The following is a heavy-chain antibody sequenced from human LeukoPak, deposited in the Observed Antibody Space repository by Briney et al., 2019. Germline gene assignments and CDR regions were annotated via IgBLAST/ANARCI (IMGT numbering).Heavy chain of an antibody. J-gene: IGHJ4*02. D-gene: IGHD5/OR15-5a*01. CDR1: GDTIISTTYC. Sequence: SETLSLTCNVSGDTIISTTYCWVWIRQPPGKGLEWIGSIYSSGSTYYNPSLKSRVTISVDTSKNQFSLRLSSVTAADTAVYYCARANRVSLYYFDYWGQGTLVTVSS. CDR2: IYSSGST. CDR3: ARANRVSLYYFDY. V-gene: IGHV4-39*07.